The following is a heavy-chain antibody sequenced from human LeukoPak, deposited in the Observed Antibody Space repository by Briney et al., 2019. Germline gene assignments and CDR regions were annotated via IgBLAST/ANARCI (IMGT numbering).Heavy chain of an antibody. J-gene: IGHJ4*02. CDR2: MNPNSGNT. V-gene: IGHV1-8*01. D-gene: IGHD2-21*02. CDR1: GYTFTNYD. CDR3: ARGRDVGDYYFDY. Sequence: ASVKVSCKASGYTFTNYDINWVRQATGQGLEWMGWMNPNSGNTGYAQELQGRVTMTRNSSISTAFMELSSLRSEDTAVYYCARGRDVGDYYFDYWGQGTLVTVSS.